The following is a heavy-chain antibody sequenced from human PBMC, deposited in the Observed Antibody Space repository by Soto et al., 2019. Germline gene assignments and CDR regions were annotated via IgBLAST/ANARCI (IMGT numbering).Heavy chain of an antibody. CDR1: GFTFSSYA. V-gene: IGHV3-23*01. J-gene: IGHJ4*02. Sequence: GGSLRLSCAASGFTFSSYAMSWVHQAPGKGLEWVSTTGATGRTTYYADSVKGRFTVSRDNSKNTLDLQMSNLRAEDTAVYYCATVHNTSRSFDYWGQGTLVTVSS. CDR3: ATVHNTSRSFDY. CDR2: TGATGRTT. D-gene: IGHD1-20*01.